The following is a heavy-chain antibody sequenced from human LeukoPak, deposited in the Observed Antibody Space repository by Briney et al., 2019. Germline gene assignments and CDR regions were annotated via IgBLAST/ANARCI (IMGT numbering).Heavy chain of an antibody. J-gene: IGHJ3*02. CDR3: AREYYDSSGYDDAFDI. D-gene: IGHD3-22*01. V-gene: IGHV3-7*01. CDR1: GFTFSSYW. Sequence: GGSLRLSCAASGFTFSSYWMSWVRQAPGKGLEWVANIKQDGSEEYYVDSVKGRFTISRDNAKSSLYLQMNSLRAEDTAVYYCAREYYDSSGYDDAFDIWGQGTMVTVSS. CDR2: IKQDGSEE.